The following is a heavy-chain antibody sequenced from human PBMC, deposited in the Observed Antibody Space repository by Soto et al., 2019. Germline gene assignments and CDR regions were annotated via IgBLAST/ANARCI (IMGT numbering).Heavy chain of an antibody. CDR1: GLTFSSYI. V-gene: IGHV3-48*02. D-gene: IGHD6-19*01. CDR2: ISSSSSTI. Sequence: GGSLRLSCAASGLTFSSYIMNWVRQAPGKGLEWVSYISSSSSTIYYADSVKGRFTISRDNAKNSLYLQMNSLRDEDTAVYYCAREVTYSSGWTVGYYYYGMDVWGQGTTVTSP. CDR3: AREVTYSSGWTVGYYYYGMDV. J-gene: IGHJ6*02.